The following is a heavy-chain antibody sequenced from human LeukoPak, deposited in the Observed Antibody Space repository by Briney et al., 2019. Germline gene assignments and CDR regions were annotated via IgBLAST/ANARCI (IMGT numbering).Heavy chain of an antibody. V-gene: IGHV4-34*01. CDR2: INHSGST. J-gene: IGHJ4*02. D-gene: IGHD3-22*01. Sequence: SETLSLTCAVYGGSFSGYYWSWIRQPPGKGLEWIGEINHSGSTNYNPSLMSRVTISVDTSKNQFSMKLSSVTAADTAVYYCARCYYDSSGCDYWGQGTLVTVSS. CDR1: GGSFSGYY. CDR3: ARCYYDSSGCDY.